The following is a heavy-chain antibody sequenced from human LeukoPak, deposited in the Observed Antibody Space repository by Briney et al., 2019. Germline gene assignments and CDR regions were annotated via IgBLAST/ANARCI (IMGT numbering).Heavy chain of an antibody. Sequence: ASVKISCKVSGYTFTDYYMHWVQQAPGKGLEWMGLVDPEDGETIYAEKFQGRVTITADTSTGTAYMELSSLRSEDTAVYYCATGLGSGYPEYYFDYWGQGTLVTVSS. CDR1: GYTFTDYY. CDR2: VDPEDGET. J-gene: IGHJ4*02. CDR3: ATGLGSGYPEYYFDY. V-gene: IGHV1-69-2*01. D-gene: IGHD3-22*01.